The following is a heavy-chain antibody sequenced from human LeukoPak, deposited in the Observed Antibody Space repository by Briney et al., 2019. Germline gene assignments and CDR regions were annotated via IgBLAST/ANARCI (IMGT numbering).Heavy chain of an antibody. J-gene: IGHJ1*01. D-gene: IGHD3-22*01. CDR2: IKSDGST. V-gene: IGHV3-74*01. Sequence: GGSLRLSCAASGFTFSSYWMHWVRQAPGKGLVWVSRIKSDGSTRYADSVKGRFTISRDNAKNTVSLQMNSLRAEDTGVYYCARAPSEIGGYYPEYFRHWGQGTLVTVS. CDR3: ARAPSEIGGYYPEYFRH. CDR1: GFTFSSYW.